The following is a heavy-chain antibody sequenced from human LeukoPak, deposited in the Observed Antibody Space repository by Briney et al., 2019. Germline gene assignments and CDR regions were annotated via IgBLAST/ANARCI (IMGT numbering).Heavy chain of an antibody. CDR3: ALTYYDFWSGYYGAFDI. Sequence: GGSLRLSCAASGFTFSSYWVHWVRQAPGKGQVWVSRINSDGSSTSYADSVKGRFTISRDNAKNTLYLQMNSLRAEDTAVYYCALTYYDFWSGYYGAFDIWGQGTMVTVSS. D-gene: IGHD3-3*01. CDR2: INSDGSST. CDR1: GFTFSSYW. V-gene: IGHV3-74*01. J-gene: IGHJ3*02.